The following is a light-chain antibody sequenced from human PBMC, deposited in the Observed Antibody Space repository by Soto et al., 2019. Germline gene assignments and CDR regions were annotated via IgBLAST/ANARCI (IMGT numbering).Light chain of an antibody. J-gene: IGKJ5*01. V-gene: IGKV1-39*01. CDR1: RIISTY. CDR3: QQRSNWPIT. CDR2: AAS. Sequence: DIQMTQSPCSLSASVGDRVTITCRASRIISTYLNWYQQRAGLAPRLLIYAASSLQSGVPPRFSGSGSGTGFTLTISSLEPEDFAAYFCQQRSNWPITFGQGTRLEIK.